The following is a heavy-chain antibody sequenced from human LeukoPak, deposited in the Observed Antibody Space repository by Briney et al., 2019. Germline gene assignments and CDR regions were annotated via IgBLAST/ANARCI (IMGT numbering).Heavy chain of an antibody. Sequence: SETLSLTCTVSGGSISSGGYYWSWIRQPPGKGLEWIGEINHSGSTNYNPSLKSRVTISVDTSKNQFSLKLSSVTAADTAVYYCARGRNYYDSSGGSDYWGQGTLVTVSS. D-gene: IGHD3-22*01. CDR1: GGSISSGGYY. CDR2: INHSGST. V-gene: IGHV4-39*07. CDR3: ARGRNYYDSSGGSDY. J-gene: IGHJ4*02.